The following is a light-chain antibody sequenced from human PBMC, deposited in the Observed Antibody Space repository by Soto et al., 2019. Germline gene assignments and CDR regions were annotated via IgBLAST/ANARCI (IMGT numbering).Light chain of an antibody. CDR2: TAS. CDR1: QSISRNY. J-gene: IGKJ1*01. V-gene: IGKV3-20*01. Sequence: EIVFAQSPSNMSRSRCESTPLSSRASQSISRNYLAWSQQQPGQSPTLLISTASSRATGIPDRFSGSGSGTDFTLTITRLEPEDFAVYYCQDYGTSWTFGQGTKVDIK. CDR3: QDYGTSWT.